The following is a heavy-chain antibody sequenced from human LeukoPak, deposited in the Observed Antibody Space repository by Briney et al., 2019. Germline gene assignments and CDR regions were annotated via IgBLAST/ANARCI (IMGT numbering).Heavy chain of an antibody. D-gene: IGHD5-12*01. J-gene: IGHJ4*02. V-gene: IGHV4-39*01. CDR3: ARHVISGYDFFGLTGIYYFDY. CDR1: GGSTSSSSYY. CDR2: IYYSGST. Sequence: SETLSLTCTVSGGSTSSSSYYWGWIRQPPGKGLEWIGSIYYSGSTYYNPSLKSRVTISVDTSKNQFSLKLSSVTAADTAVYYCARHVISGYDFFGLTGIYYFDYWGQGTLVTVSS.